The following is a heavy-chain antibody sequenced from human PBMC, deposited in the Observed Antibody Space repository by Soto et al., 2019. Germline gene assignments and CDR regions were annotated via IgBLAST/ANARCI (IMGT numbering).Heavy chain of an antibody. J-gene: IGHJ4*02. D-gene: IGHD5-12*01. CDR2: IYYSGST. CDR1: GASISSNTYY. Sequence: ASETLSLTCTVSGASISSNTYYWAWIRRPPGKGLEWIGYIYYSGSTNYNPSLKSRVTISVDTSKNQFSLKLSSVTAADTAVYYCAREPRGYSGYDFPTWGQGTLVTVSS. V-gene: IGHV4-61*05. CDR3: AREPRGYSGYDFPT.